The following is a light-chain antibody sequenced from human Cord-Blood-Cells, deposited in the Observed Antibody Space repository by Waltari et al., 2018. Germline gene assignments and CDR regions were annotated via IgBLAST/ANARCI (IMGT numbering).Light chain of an antibody. CDR2: STN. J-gene: IGLJ3*02. Sequence: QSVLTQPPSASGTPAQGVSISCSGSSSNLGSNTVNCYQQLPGPAPKLLIYSTNQLPSGVPDRFSGSKSGTSASLAISGLQSGDEADYYCAAWDDSLNGPVFGGGTKLTVL. CDR3: AAWDDSLNGPV. V-gene: IGLV1-44*01. CDR1: SSNLGSNT.